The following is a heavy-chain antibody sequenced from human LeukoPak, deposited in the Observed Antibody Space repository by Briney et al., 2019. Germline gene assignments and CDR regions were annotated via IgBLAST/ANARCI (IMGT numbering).Heavy chain of an antibody. D-gene: IGHD3-22*01. Sequence: SETLSLTCTVSGGSIRRGAYYWSWIRQPAGKGLEWIGRIYTSGSTNYNPSLKSRVTISVDTSSNQFSLNLSSVNAADTAVYYCARASYDSSGYYNYVDAFDLWGQGTMVTVSS. CDR1: GGSIRRGAYY. V-gene: IGHV4-61*02. CDR3: ARASYDSSGYYNYVDAFDL. CDR2: IYTSGST. J-gene: IGHJ3*01.